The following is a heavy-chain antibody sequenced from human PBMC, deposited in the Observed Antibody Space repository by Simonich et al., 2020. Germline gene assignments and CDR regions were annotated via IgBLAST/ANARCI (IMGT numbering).Heavy chain of an antibody. CDR2: IMGRGGST. D-gene: IGHD3-22*01. J-gene: IGHJ3*02. CDR3: AKDLGERNTMIVVVIDAFDI. CDR1: GFTFSSYS. Sequence: GGGLVQPGGSLRLSCAASGFTFSSYSMSWVPQAPGKGMEWVSAIMGRGGSTYYADSVKGRFTITRDNSKNTLYLQMKSMRAEATAVYYCAKDLGERNTMIVVVIDAFDIWGQGTMVTVSS. V-gene: IGHV3-23*01.